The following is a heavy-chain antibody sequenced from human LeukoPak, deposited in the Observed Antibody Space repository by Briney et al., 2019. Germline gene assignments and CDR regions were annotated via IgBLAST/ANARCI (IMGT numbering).Heavy chain of an antibody. CDR1: GGTISSYT. CDR2: IISILGIA. D-gene: IGHD3-3*01. J-gene: IGHJ4*02. Sequence: SVKVSCKASGGTISSYTISWVRQAPGQGLEWMGRIISILGIANYAQKFQGRVTITADKSTSTAYMELSSLRSEDTAVYYCARPRKDYDFSSGYSPFDYWGQGTLVTVSS. V-gene: IGHV1-69*02. CDR3: ARPRKDYDFSSGYSPFDY.